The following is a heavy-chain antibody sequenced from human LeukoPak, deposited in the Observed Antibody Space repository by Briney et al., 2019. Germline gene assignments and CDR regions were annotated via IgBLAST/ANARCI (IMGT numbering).Heavy chain of an antibody. J-gene: IGHJ4*02. D-gene: IGHD3-10*01. Sequence: PSETLSLTCTVSGGSISSSSYYWGWIRQPPGKGPEWIGSIYYSGSTYYNPSLKSRVTISVDTSKNQFSLKLSSVTAADTAVYYCARGLLLWFGELCPFDYWGQGTLVTVSS. V-gene: IGHV4-39*01. CDR1: GGSISSSSYY. CDR2: IYYSGST. CDR3: ARGLLLWFGELCPFDY.